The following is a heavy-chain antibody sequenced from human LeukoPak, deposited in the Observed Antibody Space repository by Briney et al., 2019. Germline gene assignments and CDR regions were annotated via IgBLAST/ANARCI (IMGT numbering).Heavy chain of an antibody. J-gene: IGHJ4*02. V-gene: IGHV3-74*01. CDR1: GFTFSNYW. CDR3: ASASSHRIAAGGDY. CDR2: INSDGSSR. Sequence: GGSLRLSCAASGFTFSNYWMRWVRQTPGKGLVWVSRINSDGSSRNYADSVKGRFTISRDNAKNTLYLQMNSLRAEDTAVYYCASASSHRIAAGGDYWGQGTLVTVSS. D-gene: IGHD6-13*01.